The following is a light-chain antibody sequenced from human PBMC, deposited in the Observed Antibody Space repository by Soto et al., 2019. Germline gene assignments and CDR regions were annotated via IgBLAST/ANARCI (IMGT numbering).Light chain of an antibody. CDR2: DAS. CDR1: QDINIY. Sequence: DIQMTQSPSSLFASVGVRGTITCQATQDINIYLNWYQQKPGKAPNLLIYDASNLEIGVPSRFSGSGSGTHFTFTISSLQTEDIGTYYCQQYDILPITFGRGTRLEIK. V-gene: IGKV1-33*01. J-gene: IGKJ5*01. CDR3: QQYDILPIT.